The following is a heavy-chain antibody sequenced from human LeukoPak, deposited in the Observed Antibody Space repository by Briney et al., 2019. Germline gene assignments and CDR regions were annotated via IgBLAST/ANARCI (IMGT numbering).Heavy chain of an antibody. D-gene: IGHD1-1*01. J-gene: IGHJ4*02. V-gene: IGHV3-23*01. Sequence: GGSLRLSCAASGFTFNTYAMNWVRQSPGKGLEWVSAIGATSGTTFYADSVKGRFTVSRDSSQNTLYLQMAGLRAEDTAIYYCARALSYWNYFDSWGQGTLVTVSS. CDR2: IGATSGTT. CDR1: GFTFNTYA. CDR3: ARALSYWNYFDS.